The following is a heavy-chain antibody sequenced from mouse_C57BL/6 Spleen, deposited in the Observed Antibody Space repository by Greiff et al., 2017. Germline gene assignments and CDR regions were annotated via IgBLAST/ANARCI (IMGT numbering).Heavy chain of an antibody. CDR2: IDPSDSYT. J-gene: IGHJ4*01. CDR3: ATQLGRDYYAMDY. CDR1: GYTFTSYW. V-gene: IGHV1-69*01. D-gene: IGHD4-1*02. Sequence: QVQLQQSGAELVMPGASVKLSCKASGYTFTSYWMHWVKQRPGQGLEWIGEIDPSDSYTNYNQKFKGKSTLTVDKSSSTAYMQLSSLTSEDSAVYYCATQLGRDYYAMDYWGQGTSVTVSS.